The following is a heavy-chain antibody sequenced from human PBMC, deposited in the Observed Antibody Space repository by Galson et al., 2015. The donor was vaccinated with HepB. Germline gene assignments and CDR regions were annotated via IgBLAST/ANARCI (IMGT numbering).Heavy chain of an antibody. Sequence: SLRLSCAASGFTFSSYAMHWVRQAPGKGLEWVAVISYDGSNKYYADSVKGRFTISRDNSKNTLYLQMNSLRAEDTAVYYCARADVMGRYYYYGMDVWGQGTTVTVSS. CDR2: ISYDGSNK. D-gene: IGHD3-16*01. J-gene: IGHJ6*02. CDR3: ARADVMGRYYYYGMDV. V-gene: IGHV3-30*04. CDR1: GFTFSSYA.